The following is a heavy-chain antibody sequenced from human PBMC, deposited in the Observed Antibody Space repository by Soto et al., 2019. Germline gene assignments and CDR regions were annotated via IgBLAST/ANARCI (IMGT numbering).Heavy chain of an antibody. V-gene: IGHV4-30-2*01. J-gene: IGHJ4*02. CDR2: IYHSGST. Sequence: PSGTLSLTCAVSGGSISSGGYSWSWIRQPRGKGLEWIGYIYHSGSTYYNPSLKSRVTTSVDRSQNQFSLKLSSVTAADTAVYYCARALPGRNFDYWGQGTLVTVSS. CDR3: ARALPGRNFDY. CDR1: GGSISSGGYS. D-gene: IGHD1-26*01.